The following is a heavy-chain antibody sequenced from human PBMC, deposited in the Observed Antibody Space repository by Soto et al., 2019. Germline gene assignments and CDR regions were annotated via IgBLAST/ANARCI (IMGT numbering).Heavy chain of an antibody. CDR2: IHNSGRT. CDR3: ARERLGADSIGDYWNYMDV. V-gene: IGHV4-30-4*01. CDR1: GGSISSGAYY. Sequence: QVQLQESGPGLVKPSQTLSLTCTVSGGSISSGAYYWSWIRQPPGKGLEWLGYIHNSGRTYYNPSLRSGLSISVDTSKTQSSLTLTSVTAADTAVYYCARERLGADSIGDYWNYMDVWGQGTPVTVSS. D-gene: IGHD3-22*01. J-gene: IGHJ6*02.